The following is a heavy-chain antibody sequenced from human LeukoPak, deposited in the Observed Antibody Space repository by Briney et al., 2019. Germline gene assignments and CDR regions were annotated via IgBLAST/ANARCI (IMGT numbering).Heavy chain of an antibody. Sequence: GASVKVSCKASGCTFANYAISWVRKAPGQGLEWMGGIIPIFGTGHSAQKFQGRVTITADESTRTTHMELRSLRSDDKAVYYCAKDHDDFRPFDFWGQGTLVTVSS. J-gene: IGHJ4*02. V-gene: IGHV1-69*13. CDR3: AKDHDDFRPFDF. D-gene: IGHD3-3*01. CDR1: GCTFANYA. CDR2: IIPIFGTG.